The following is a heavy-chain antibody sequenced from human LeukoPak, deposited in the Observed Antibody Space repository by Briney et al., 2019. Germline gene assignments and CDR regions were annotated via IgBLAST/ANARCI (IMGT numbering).Heavy chain of an antibody. D-gene: IGHD5-18*01. Sequence: ASVKVSCKASGYTFTSYYMHWVRQAPGQGLEWMGVINPSGGSTIYAQKFQGRVTMNRDTATGTVYMEVSSLRSEDTAVYYCARGERGYSYGSFDPWGQGTLVTVSS. J-gene: IGHJ5*02. V-gene: IGHV1-46*01. CDR1: GYTFTSYY. CDR2: INPSGGST. CDR3: ARGERGYSYGSFDP.